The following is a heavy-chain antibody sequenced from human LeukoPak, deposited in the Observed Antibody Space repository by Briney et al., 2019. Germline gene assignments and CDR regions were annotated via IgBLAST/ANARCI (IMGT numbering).Heavy chain of an antibody. D-gene: IGHD3-10*01. CDR1: GYTFTSYG. CDR3: AREGYYYGSGSYYIKLFDY. Sequence: ASVKVSCKASGYTFTSYGISWVRQAPGQGLEWMGWISAYNGNTNYAQKLQGRVTMTTDTSTSTAYMELRSLRSDDTAVYYCAREGYYYGSGSYYIKLFDYWGQGTLVTVSS. J-gene: IGHJ4*02. V-gene: IGHV1-18*01. CDR2: ISAYNGNT.